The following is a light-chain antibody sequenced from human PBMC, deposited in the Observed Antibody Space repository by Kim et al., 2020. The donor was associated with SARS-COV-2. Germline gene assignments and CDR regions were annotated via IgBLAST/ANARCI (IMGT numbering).Light chain of an antibody. Sequence: QRVTISCPGSTSNIGAGYDVHWYQQIPGSAPKLLIYGNDNRPSGVPDRFSGAKSGTSASLAITGLQPEDEADYYCQSFDRGLTASVFGGGTQLTVL. CDR3: QSFDRGLTASV. J-gene: IGLJ7*01. CDR1: TSNIGAGYD. CDR2: GND. V-gene: IGLV1-40*01.